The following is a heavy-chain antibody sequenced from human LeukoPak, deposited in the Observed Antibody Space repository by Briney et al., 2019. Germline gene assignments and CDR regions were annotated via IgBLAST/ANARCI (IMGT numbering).Heavy chain of an antibody. D-gene: IGHD2-2*03. Sequence: GGSLRLSCAASGFTFSSYAMHWVRQAPGKGLEWVAVISYDGSNKYYADSVKGRFTISRDNSKDTLYLQMNSLRAEDTAVYYCARVDGPFDYWGQGTLVTVSS. CDR1: GFTFSSYA. CDR3: ARVDGPFDY. J-gene: IGHJ4*02. V-gene: IGHV3-30*04. CDR2: ISYDGSNK.